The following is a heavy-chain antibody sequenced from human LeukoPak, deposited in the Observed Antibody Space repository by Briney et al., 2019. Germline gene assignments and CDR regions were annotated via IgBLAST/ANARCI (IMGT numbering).Heavy chain of an antibody. CDR2: IGTAGEI. CDR1: GFTFSRYD. J-gene: IGHJ4*02. CDR3: AREEGGKLGIDYYFDY. V-gene: IGHV3-13*01. D-gene: IGHD7-27*01. Sequence: GGSLRLSCAASGFTFSRYDMHWVRQPTGKGLQWVSGIGTAGEIYYPGSVKGRFTISRENAKNSLYLQMNSLSAEDTAVHYCAREEGGKLGIDYYFDYWGQGILVTVTS.